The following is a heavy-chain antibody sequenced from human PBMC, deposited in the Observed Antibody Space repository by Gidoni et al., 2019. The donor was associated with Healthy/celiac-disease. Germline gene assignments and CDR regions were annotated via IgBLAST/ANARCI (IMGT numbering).Heavy chain of an antibody. J-gene: IGHJ4*02. CDR3: AHSWAYYYDSSGYYDFFDY. D-gene: IGHD3-22*01. V-gene: IGHV2-5*02. CDR1: GFSLSTSGVG. Sequence: QITLKESGPTLVKPTQTLTLTCTFSGFSLSTSGVGVGWIRQPPGKALEWLALIYWDDDKRYSPSLKSRLTITKDTAKNQVVLTMTNMDPVDTATYYCAHSWAYYYDSSGYYDFFDYWGQGTLVTVSS. CDR2: IYWDDDK.